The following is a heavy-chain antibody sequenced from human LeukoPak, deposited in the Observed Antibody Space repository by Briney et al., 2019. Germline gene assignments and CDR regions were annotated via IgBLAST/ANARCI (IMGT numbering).Heavy chain of an antibody. CDR1: GFTFSSYA. D-gene: IGHD2-2*02. Sequence: GGSLRLSCAASGFTFSSYAMSWVRQAPGKGLEWVSAISGSGGSTYYADSVKGRFTISRDNSKNTLYLQMNSLRAEDTAVYYCAKDIVVVPATINYYYYGMDVWGQGTTVTVSS. V-gene: IGHV3-23*01. CDR2: ISGSGGST. J-gene: IGHJ6*02. CDR3: AKDIVVVPATINYYYYGMDV.